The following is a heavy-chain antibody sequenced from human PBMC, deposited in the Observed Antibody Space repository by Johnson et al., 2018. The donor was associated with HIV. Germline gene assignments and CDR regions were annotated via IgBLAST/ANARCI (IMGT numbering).Heavy chain of an antibody. Sequence: VQLVESGGGVVRPGGSLRLSCAASGFTFDDYGMSWVRQAPGKGLEWVAVINSGGSTYYADSVKGRFTISRDNSKNSLYLQMNSLRAEDTALYYCARAPGYPDAFDIWGQGTMVTVSS. CDR1: GFTFDDYG. D-gene: IGHD5-12*01. CDR2: INSGGST. CDR3: ARAPGYPDAFDI. V-gene: IGHV3-20*04. J-gene: IGHJ3*02.